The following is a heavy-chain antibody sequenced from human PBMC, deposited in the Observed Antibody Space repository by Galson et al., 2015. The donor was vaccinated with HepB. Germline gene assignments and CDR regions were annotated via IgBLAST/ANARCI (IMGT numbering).Heavy chain of an antibody. CDR3: ARHRIAGAGSSRVAFDI. CDR1: GYTFTSYY. V-gene: IGHV1-46*01. J-gene: IGHJ3*02. CDR2: INPSGGST. D-gene: IGHD6-19*01. Sequence: SVKVSCKASGYTFTSYYMHWVRQAPGQGLEWMGIINPSGGSTSYAQKFQGRVTMTRDTSTSTVYMELSSLRSEDTAVYYCARHRIAGAGSSRVAFDIWGQGTMVTVSS.